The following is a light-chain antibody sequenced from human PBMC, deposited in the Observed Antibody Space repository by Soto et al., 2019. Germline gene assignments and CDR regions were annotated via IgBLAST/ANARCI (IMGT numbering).Light chain of an antibody. CDR3: QSYDSSLSASYV. CDR1: SSNIGAGCG. J-gene: IGLJ1*01. Sequence: QSVLTQPPSVSGAPGQRVTISCTGCSSNIGAGCGVHWYQHLPGKAPKLLIYGNTNRPSGVPDRFSGSKSGTSASLAITGLQAEDEADYYCQSYDSSLSASYVFGGGTKLTVL. CDR2: GNT. V-gene: IGLV1-40*01.